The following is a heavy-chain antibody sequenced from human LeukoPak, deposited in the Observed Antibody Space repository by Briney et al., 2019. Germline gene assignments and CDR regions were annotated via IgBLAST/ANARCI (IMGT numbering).Heavy chain of an antibody. Sequence: ASVKVSCKVSGYTLTELSMHWVRQAPGKGLEWMGGFDPEDGETIYAQKFQGRVTMTEDTSTDTAYMELSSLRSEDTAVYYCAAENYYGSGSYYKSGAFDIWGQGTMVTVSS. J-gene: IGHJ3*02. CDR2: FDPEDGET. D-gene: IGHD3-10*01. CDR1: GYTLTELS. CDR3: AAENYYGSGSYYKSGAFDI. V-gene: IGHV1-24*01.